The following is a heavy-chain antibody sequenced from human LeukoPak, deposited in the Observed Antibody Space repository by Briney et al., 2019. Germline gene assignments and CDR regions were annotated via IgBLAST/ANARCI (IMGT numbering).Heavy chain of an antibody. J-gene: IGHJ4*02. CDR2: IYYSGST. V-gene: IGHV4-59*08. Sequence: SETLSLTCTVSGYSISDGFYWDWIRQPPGKRLEWIGYIYYSGSTNYNPSLKSRVTISVDTSKNQFSLKLSSVTAADTAVYYCARHTGGYSYGPPDYWGQGTLVTVSS. D-gene: IGHD5-18*01. CDR1: GYSISDGFY. CDR3: ARHTGGYSYGPPDY.